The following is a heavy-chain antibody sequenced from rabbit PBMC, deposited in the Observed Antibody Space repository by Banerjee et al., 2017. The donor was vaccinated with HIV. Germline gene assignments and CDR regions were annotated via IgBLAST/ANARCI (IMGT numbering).Heavy chain of an antibody. V-gene: IGHV1S40*01. D-gene: IGHD2-1*01. CDR3: AREDYTYDDYGDPYNL. Sequence: QSLEESGGDLVKPGASLTLTCTASGFSFSSTYYMCWVRQAPGKGLEWIACIVVGSSGTTYYASWAKGRFTISEPSSTTVTLQMTSLTAADTATYFCAREDYTYDDYGDPYNLWGPGTLVTVS. CDR2: IVVGSSGTT. J-gene: IGHJ4*01. CDR1: GFSFSSTYY.